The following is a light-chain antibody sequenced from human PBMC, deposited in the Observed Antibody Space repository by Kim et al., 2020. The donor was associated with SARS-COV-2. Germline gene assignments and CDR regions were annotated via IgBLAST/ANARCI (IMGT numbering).Light chain of an antibody. J-gene: IGLJ3*02. CDR2: EVS. Sequence: QSVTISCTVTSSDLSGYNYVSWYQQHPGKVSNLMIYEVSKRPSGVPDRFSGSKSGNTASLTVSGLQSEDEADYYCSSYAGNNNLVFGGGTQLTVL. V-gene: IGLV2-8*01. CDR3: SSYAGNNNLV. CDR1: SSDLSGYNY.